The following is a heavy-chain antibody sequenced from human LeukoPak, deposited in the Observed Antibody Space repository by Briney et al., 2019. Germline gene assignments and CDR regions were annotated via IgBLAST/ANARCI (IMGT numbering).Heavy chain of an antibody. D-gene: IGHD1-26*01. CDR1: GFTFSSYW. CDR2: ISGSGAST. J-gene: IGHJ4*02. Sequence: GGSQRLSCAASGFTFSSYWMSWVRQAPGKGLEWISGISGSGASTYYADSVKGRFTISRDDSRNTLYLQMNSLRGDDTAVYYCAKDVGKWESLHFFDYWGQGTLVTVSS. CDR3: AKDVGKWESLHFFDY. V-gene: IGHV3-23*01.